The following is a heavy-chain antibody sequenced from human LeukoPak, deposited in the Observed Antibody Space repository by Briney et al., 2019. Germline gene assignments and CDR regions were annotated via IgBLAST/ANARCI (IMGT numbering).Heavy chain of an antibody. CDR2: INHSGST. CDR3: ARGRQYQLPRNWFDP. CDR1: GGSFSGYY. V-gene: IGHV4-34*01. D-gene: IGHD2-2*01. Sequence: SETLSLTCAVYGGSFSGYYWSWIRQPPGKGLEWIGEINHSGSTNYNPSLKSRVTISVDTSKNQFSLKLSSVTAADTAVYYCARGRQYQLPRNWFDPWGQGTLVTVSS. J-gene: IGHJ5*02.